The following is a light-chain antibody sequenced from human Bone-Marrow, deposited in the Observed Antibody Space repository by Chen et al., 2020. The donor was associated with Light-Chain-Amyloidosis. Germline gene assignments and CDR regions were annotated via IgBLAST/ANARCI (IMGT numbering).Light chain of an antibody. V-gene: IGLV3-25*03. CDR3: QLADSSGTYVVI. Sequence: SSELTHLPSVSVSPGQTAHITCSVDDLPTKYAYWYEHKPGHAPVLVIHRDTERPSGISERLSGASAGTTVKLTISGVQAEDEADYHCQLADSSGTYVVIFGGGTKLTVL. CDR1: DLPTKY. CDR2: RDT. J-gene: IGLJ2*01.